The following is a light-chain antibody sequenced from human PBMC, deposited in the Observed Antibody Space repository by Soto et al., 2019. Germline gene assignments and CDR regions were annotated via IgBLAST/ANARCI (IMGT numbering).Light chain of an antibody. CDR2: DTS. V-gene: IGLV1-51*01. CDR3: GTWDSSLSAEV. J-gene: IGLJ3*02. Sequence: QSVLTQPPSVSAAPGQKVTISCSGSSSNIGKYQVSWYQQVPGTAPKLLIHDTSERPSGIPDRFSGSKSGTSAALGITGLQTGDEAVYYCGTWDSSLSAEVFGGGTKLTVL. CDR1: SSNIGKYQ.